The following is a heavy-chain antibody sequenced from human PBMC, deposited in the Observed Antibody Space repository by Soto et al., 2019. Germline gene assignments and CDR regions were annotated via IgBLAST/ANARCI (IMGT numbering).Heavy chain of an antibody. CDR3: AKGSACGHYYNYSLDV. J-gene: IGHJ6*04. Sequence: EVQLLESGGGLVQPGGSLRLSCAASGFRFGDYAMSWVRQAPGKGLEWVSSITGNGLSTYYADSVKGRFTISRDNSKNTLILQLTGLRGEDTAVYYCAKGSACGHYYNYSLDVWGKGTTVAVSS. CDR1: GFRFGDYA. CDR2: ITGNGLST. V-gene: IGHV3-23*01.